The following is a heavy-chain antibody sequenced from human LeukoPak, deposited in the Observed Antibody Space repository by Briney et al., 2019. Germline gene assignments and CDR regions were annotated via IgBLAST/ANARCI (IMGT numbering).Heavy chain of an antibody. J-gene: IGHJ4*02. CDR3: VRDVWGDRDGFFDS. D-gene: IGHD5-24*01. V-gene: IGHV3-21*01. CDR2: ISSSSSYI. Sequence: GGSLRLSCAASGFTFSSYSMNWVRQAPGKGLEWVSSISSSSSYIYYADSVKGRFTISRDNAKNTLELHMDSLRAEDTAVYFCVRDVWGDRDGFFDSWGQGTLVAVSS. CDR1: GFTFSSYS.